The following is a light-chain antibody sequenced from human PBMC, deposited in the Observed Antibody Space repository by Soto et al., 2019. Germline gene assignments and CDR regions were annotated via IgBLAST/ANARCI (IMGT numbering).Light chain of an antibody. CDR2: YDS. CDR3: QVCDSSRGDPV. Sequence: SYELTQPPSVSVAPGQTARITCGGNNIGSKSVHWYQQNPGLAPVLVIYYDSDRPSGIPERFSGSNSGNTATLTISRVEAGDEADYYCQVCDSSRGDPVFGGGTKLTVL. V-gene: IGLV3-21*04. CDR1: NIGSKS. J-gene: IGLJ2*01.